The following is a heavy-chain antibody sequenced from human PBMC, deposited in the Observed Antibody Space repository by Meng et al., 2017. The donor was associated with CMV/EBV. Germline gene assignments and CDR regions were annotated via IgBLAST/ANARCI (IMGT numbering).Heavy chain of an antibody. CDR3: ARDSPGGCSSTSCYQRPHKGGYYYGMDV. CDR1: GGTFSSYA. V-gene: IGHV1-18*01. D-gene: IGHD2-2*01. J-gene: IGHJ6*02. Sequence: ASVKVSCKASGGTFSSYAISWVRQAPGQGLEWMGWISAYNGNTNYAQKLQGRVTMTTDTSTSTAYMELRSLRSDDTAVYYCARDSPGGCSSTSCYQRPHKGGYYYGMDVWGQGTTVTVSS. CDR2: ISAYNGNT.